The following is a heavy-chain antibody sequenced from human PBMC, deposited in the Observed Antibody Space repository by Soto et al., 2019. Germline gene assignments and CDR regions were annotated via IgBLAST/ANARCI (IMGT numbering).Heavy chain of an antibody. CDR2: IFYSGST. Sequence: SETLCLTCSVSGGSISSYYWSWIRQPPGKRLEWIGYIFYSGSTNYNPSLKSRVTISVDTSKNQFSLKLSSVTAADTAVYYCARRYGDAVDFWGQGTLVTVSS. V-gene: IGHV4-59*01. CDR1: GGSISSYY. J-gene: IGHJ4*02. D-gene: IGHD4-17*01. CDR3: ARRYGDAVDF.